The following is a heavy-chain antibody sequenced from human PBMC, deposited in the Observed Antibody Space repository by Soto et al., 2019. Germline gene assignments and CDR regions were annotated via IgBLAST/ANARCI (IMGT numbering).Heavy chain of an antibody. CDR2: IYYSGST. Sequence: PSETLSLTCTVSGYSISSYDWTWIRQPPGKGLEWIGYIYYSGSTNYNPSLKSRVTLSIDTSKNFFSLKLNSVTAADTAVYYCARQASEGYSSSPFRYWGQGTLVTVSS. CDR3: ARQASEGYSSSPFRY. J-gene: IGHJ4*02. D-gene: IGHD2-15*01. V-gene: IGHV4-59*08. CDR1: GYSISSYD.